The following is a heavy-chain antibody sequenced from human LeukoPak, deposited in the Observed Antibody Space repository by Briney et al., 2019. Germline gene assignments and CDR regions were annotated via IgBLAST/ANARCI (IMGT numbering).Heavy chain of an antibody. J-gene: IGHJ4*02. Sequence: ASVKVSCKASGGTFSSYAISWVRQAPGQGLEYMGILDPSAGDTTYAQKFQGRVTIIWDASITTAFLEVTSLKSEDTAVYYCARGRCVGSPNCYYFDSWGRGTLVTVSS. V-gene: IGHV1-8*03. CDR3: ARGRCVGSPNCYYFDS. D-gene: IGHD2-2*01. CDR2: LDPSAGDT. CDR1: GGTFSSYA.